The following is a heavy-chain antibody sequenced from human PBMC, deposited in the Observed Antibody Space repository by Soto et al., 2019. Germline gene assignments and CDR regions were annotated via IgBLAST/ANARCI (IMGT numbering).Heavy chain of an antibody. Sequence: ASVKVSCKVSGYTLTELSMHWVLQAPGKGLEWMGGFDPEDGETIYAQKFQGRVTMTEDTSTDTAYMELSSLRFEDTAVYYCATRDSSGWYDLTRGYYFDYWGQGTLVTVSS. CDR1: GYTLTELS. CDR2: FDPEDGET. CDR3: ATRDSSGWYDLTRGYYFDY. J-gene: IGHJ4*02. D-gene: IGHD6-19*01. V-gene: IGHV1-24*01.